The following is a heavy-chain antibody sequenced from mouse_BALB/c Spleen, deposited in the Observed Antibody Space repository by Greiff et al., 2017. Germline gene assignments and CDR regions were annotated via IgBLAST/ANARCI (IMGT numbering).Heavy chain of an antibody. V-gene: IGHV2-2*02. CDR3: AREGLLRPSWFAY. J-gene: IGHJ3*01. D-gene: IGHD1-2*01. CDR2: IWSGGST. CDR1: GFSLTSYG. Sequence: QVQLQQSGPGLVQPSQSLSITCTVSGFSLTSYGVHWVRQSPGKGLEWLGVIWSGGSTDYNAAFISRLSISKDNSKSQVFFKMNSLQANDTAIYYCAREGLLRPSWFAYWGQGTLVTVSA.